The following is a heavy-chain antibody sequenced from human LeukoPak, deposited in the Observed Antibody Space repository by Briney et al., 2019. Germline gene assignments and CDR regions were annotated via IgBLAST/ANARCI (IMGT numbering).Heavy chain of an antibody. D-gene: IGHD6-13*01. Sequence: SETLSLTCTVSGGSISSSSYYWGWIRQPPGKGLEWIGSIYYSGSTYYNPSLKSRVTISVDTSKNQFSLKLSSVTAADTAVYYCARARPSIAADRMAPWLKRYYFDYWGQGTLVTVSS. V-gene: IGHV4-39*01. CDR1: GGSISSSSYY. CDR2: IYYSGST. CDR3: ARARPSIAADRMAPWLKRYYFDY. J-gene: IGHJ4*02.